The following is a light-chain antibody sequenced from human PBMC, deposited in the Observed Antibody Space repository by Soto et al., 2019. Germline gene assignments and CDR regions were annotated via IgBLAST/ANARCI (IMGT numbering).Light chain of an antibody. J-gene: IGKJ2*01. CDR3: HQYHHWPYT. Sequence: EIVMTQSPATLSVSPGERATLSCRASRSVNSNIAWYQLKPGQAPRLLIYGASTRAAGFPARFSGSGSGTEFTLTISSLQSEDSAVYYCHQYHHWPYTFGQGTKLEIK. V-gene: IGKV3-15*01. CDR2: GAS. CDR1: RSVNSN.